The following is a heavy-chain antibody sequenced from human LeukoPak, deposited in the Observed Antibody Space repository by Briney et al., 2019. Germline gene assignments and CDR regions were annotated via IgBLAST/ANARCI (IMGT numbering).Heavy chain of an antibody. J-gene: IGHJ5*02. CDR3: ARVIEHYDFWSGYYTSLNWFDP. CDR1: GGSFSGYY. V-gene: IGHV4-59*01. D-gene: IGHD3-3*01. CDR2: IYYSGST. Sequence: SETLSLTCAVYGGSFSGYYWSWIRQPPGKGLEWIGYIYYSGSTNYNPSLKSRVTISVDTSKNQFSLKLSSVTAADTAVYYCARVIEHYDFWSGYYTSLNWFDPWGQGTLVTVSS.